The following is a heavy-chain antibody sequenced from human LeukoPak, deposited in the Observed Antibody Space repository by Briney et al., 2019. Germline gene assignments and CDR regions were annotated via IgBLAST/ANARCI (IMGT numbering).Heavy chain of an antibody. Sequence: GASVKVSCKASGYTFTSYAITWVLQAPGQGLDWMGWISLYNPKTNYAQKFQGRVTMTTDTSTSTAYMELMSLRSDDTAVYYCARLGVAGDPSSAEYFQHWGQGTLVIVSS. V-gene: IGHV1-18*01. CDR3: ARLGVAGDPSSAEYFQH. CDR1: GYTFTSYA. J-gene: IGHJ1*01. D-gene: IGHD6-19*01. CDR2: ISLYNPKT.